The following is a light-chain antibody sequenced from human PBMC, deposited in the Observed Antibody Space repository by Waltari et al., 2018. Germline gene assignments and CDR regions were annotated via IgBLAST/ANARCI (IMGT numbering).Light chain of an antibody. CDR3: MQALQTPIT. J-gene: IGKJ5*01. CDR1: QSLLHSNGYNY. Sequence: IVMTQSPLSLPVTPGEPASISCRSSQSLLHSNGYNYLDWYLQKPGQSPQLLIYLGSNRASGVPDRFSGSGSGTDFTLKISRVEAGDVGVYYCMQALQTPITFGQGTRLEIK. CDR2: LGS. V-gene: IGKV2-28*01.